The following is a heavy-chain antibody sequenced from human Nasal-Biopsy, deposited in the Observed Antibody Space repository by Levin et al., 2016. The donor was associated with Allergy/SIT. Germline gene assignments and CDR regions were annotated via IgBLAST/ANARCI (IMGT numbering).Heavy chain of an antibody. CDR3: ARAASGVGVAGTPTFDY. J-gene: IGHJ4*02. Sequence: ASVKVSCKASGYTFTQYGISWVRQAPGQGLEWVGWISGYNGKTKYAQKLQGRVTMTTDTSKTTAYMELRSLRSDDTAVYYCARAASGVGVAGTPTFDYWGQGTLVTVSS. V-gene: IGHV1-18*01. CDR1: GYTFTQYG. D-gene: IGHD6-19*01. CDR2: ISGYNGKT.